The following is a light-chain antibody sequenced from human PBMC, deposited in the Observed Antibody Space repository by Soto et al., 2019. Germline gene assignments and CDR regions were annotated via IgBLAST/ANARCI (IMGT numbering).Light chain of an antibody. CDR1: QSVSSY. CDR2: DAS. J-gene: IGKJ5*01. Sequence: EIVLTQSRATLALSACERATVSCRASQSVSSYLAWYQQKPGQAPRLLIYDASNRATGIPARFSGSGSGTDFTLTISSLETEDFAVYHCQQSSNWITFGQGTRLEIK. V-gene: IGKV3-11*01. CDR3: QQSSNWIT.